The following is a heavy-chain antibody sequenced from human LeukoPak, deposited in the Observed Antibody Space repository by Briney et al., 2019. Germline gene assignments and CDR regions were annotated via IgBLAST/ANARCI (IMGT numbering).Heavy chain of an antibody. Sequence: GESLKISWKGSGYSFTSYWIGWVRQMPGKGLEGMGIIYPGDSDTRYSPSFQGQVTISADKSIRTAYLQWSSLKASDTAMYYCASEGDSSGYYSDAFDIWGQGTMVTVSS. CDR1: GYSFTSYW. CDR3: ASEGDSSGYYSDAFDI. V-gene: IGHV5-51*01. J-gene: IGHJ3*02. CDR2: IYPGDSDT. D-gene: IGHD3-22*01.